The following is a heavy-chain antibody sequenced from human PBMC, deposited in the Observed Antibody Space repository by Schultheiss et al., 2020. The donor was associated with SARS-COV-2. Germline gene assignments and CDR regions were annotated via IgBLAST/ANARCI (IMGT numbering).Heavy chain of an antibody. D-gene: IGHD3-22*01. CDR1: GGSISSGGYY. V-gene: IGHV4-61*08. J-gene: IGHJ4*02. CDR3: AREDYDSSGWFDY. CDR2: IYYSGST. Sequence: SETLSLTCTVSGGSISSGGYYWSWIRQPPGKGLEWIGYIYYSGSTNYNPSLKSRVTISVDTSKNQFSLKLSSVTAADTAVYYCAREDYDSSGWFDYWGQGTLVTVSS.